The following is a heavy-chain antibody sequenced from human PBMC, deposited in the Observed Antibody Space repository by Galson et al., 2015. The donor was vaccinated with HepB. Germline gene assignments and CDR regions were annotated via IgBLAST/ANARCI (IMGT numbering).Heavy chain of an antibody. CDR1: GFTFSSYG. CDR3: AKDLTPLGIAVAENYYYYYGMDV. D-gene: IGHD6-19*01. J-gene: IGHJ6*02. Sequence: SLRLSCAASGFTFSSYGMHWVRQAPGKGLEWVAFIRYDGSNKYYADSVKGRFTISRDNSKNTLYLQMNSLRAEDTAVYYCAKDLTPLGIAVAENYYYYYGMDVWGQGTTVTVSS. CDR2: IRYDGSNK. V-gene: IGHV3-30*02.